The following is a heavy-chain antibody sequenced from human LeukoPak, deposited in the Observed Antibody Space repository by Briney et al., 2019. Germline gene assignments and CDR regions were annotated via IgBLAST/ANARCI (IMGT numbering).Heavy chain of an antibody. CDR3: ARRRDGYNSDWFGP. Sequence: ASVKVSCKASGCIFTSYDINWMRQATGQGLEWMGWMNPNSGNTGYAQKFQGRVTITRDTSITTAYMELSSLRSEDTAVYYCARRRDGYNSDWFGPWGQGTLVTVSS. CDR1: GCIFTSYD. J-gene: IGHJ5*02. D-gene: IGHD5-24*01. V-gene: IGHV1-8*01. CDR2: MNPNSGNT.